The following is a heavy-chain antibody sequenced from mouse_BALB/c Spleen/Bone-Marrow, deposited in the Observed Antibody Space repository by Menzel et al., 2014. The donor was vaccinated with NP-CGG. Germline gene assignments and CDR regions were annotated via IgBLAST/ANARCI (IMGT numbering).Heavy chain of an antibody. V-gene: IGHV1-14*01. CDR2: INPYNDGT. D-gene: IGHD1-1*01. CDR3: AKVYGSRNFDY. Sequence: VQLQQSGPELIKPGASVKMSCKASGYTFTTYVIHWVKQKPGQGPEWIGYINPYNDGTKYNEKFKGKATLTSDKSSSTAYMELSSLTSEDSAVYYCAKVYGSRNFDYWGQGTTLTVSS. J-gene: IGHJ2*01. CDR1: GYTFTTYV.